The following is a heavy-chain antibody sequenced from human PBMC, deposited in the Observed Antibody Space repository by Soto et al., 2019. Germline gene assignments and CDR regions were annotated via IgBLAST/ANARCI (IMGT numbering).Heavy chain of an antibody. D-gene: IGHD3-3*01. CDR1: GGTFSSYA. CDR2: LIPVFGTA. CDR3: ASGSHDFWSGYYLAFDY. V-gene: IGHV1-69*01. J-gene: IGHJ4*02. Sequence: QVQLVQSGAEVKKPGSSVKVSCKASGGTFSSYAISWVRQAPGQGLEWMGGLIPVFGTANYAQKFRCRVTITADESTSTAYMELSSLRSEDTAVYYCASGSHDFWSGYYLAFDYWGQGTLVTVSS.